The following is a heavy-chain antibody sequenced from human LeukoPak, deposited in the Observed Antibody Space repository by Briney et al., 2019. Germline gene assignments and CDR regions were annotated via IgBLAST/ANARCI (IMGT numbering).Heavy chain of an antibody. CDR1: GFTCTKYW. D-gene: IGHD1-14*01. V-gene: IGHV3-7*01. Sequence: GGSLRLSCAASGFTCTKYWMTWVRQAPGKGLEWVGSIKQDGSDKNYMDSVKGRFTISRDNTKNSVYLQMSSLRAEDTAVYYCAREVWGPEYWGQGTLVTVSS. J-gene: IGHJ4*02. CDR2: IKQDGSDK. CDR3: AREVWGPEY.